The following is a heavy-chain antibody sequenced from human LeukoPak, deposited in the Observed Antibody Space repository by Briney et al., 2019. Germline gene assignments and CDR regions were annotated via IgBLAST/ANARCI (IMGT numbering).Heavy chain of an antibody. CDR3: ARDTSGSYFWDTDAFDI. CDR2: IYTSGST. V-gene: IGHV4-4*07. D-gene: IGHD1-26*01. J-gene: IGHJ3*02. CDR1: GGSLSSYY. Sequence: PSETLSLTCTASGGSLSSYYWSWIRQPAGKGLEWIGRIYTSGSTNYNPSLKSRVTMSVDTSKNQFSLKLSSVTAADTAVYYCARDTSGSYFWDTDAFDIWGQGTMVTVSS.